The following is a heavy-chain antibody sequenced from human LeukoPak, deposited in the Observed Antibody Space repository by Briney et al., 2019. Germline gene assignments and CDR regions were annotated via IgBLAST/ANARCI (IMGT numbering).Heavy chain of an antibody. CDR3: ATSVPGFGESLNY. CDR2: IKDDGGEK. J-gene: IGHJ4*02. Sequence: GGSLRLSCAASGFSFSTYWMTWVRQAPGKGLEWVANIKDDGGEKKYVDSVKGRFTLSRDNAKNSLYLQINSLKAEDTAVYYCATSVPGFGESLNYWGQGTLVTVSS. CDR1: GFSFSTYW. V-gene: IGHV3-7*01. D-gene: IGHD3-10*01.